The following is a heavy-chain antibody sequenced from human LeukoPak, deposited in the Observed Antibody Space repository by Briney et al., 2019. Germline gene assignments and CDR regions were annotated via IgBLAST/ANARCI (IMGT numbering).Heavy chain of an antibody. CDR1: GFTFSSYS. CDR2: ISSSSSTI. Sequence: PGGSLRLSCAASGFTFSSYSMNWVREAPGKGLEWVSYISSSSSTIYYADSVKGRFTISRDNAKNSLYLQMNSLRAEDTAVYYCARDGVEFYNWFDSWGQGTLVTVSS. J-gene: IGHJ5*01. V-gene: IGHV3-48*01. D-gene: IGHD2-21*01. CDR3: ARDGVEFYNWFDS.